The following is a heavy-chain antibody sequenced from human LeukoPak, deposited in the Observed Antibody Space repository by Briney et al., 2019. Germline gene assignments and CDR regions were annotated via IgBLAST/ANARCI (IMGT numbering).Heavy chain of an antibody. CDR1: GYTFTGYY. D-gene: IGHD2-15*01. CDR3: ASFAYCSGGSCYARAFDP. V-gene: IGHV1-2*02. Sequence: ASVKVSCKASGYTFTGYYMHWVRQAPGQGLEWMGWINPNSGGTNYAQKFQGRVTMTRDTSISTAYMELSRLRSDDTAVYYCASFAYCSGGSCYARAFDPWGQGTLVTVSS. CDR2: INPNSGGT. J-gene: IGHJ5*02.